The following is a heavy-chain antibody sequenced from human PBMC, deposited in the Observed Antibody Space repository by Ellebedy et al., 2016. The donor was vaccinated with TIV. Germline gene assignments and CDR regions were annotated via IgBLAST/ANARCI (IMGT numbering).Heavy chain of an antibody. J-gene: IGHJ6*02. D-gene: IGHD3-22*01. CDR2: IYWDDDK. Sequence: SGPTLVKPTQTLTLTCTFSGFSLSTSGVGVGWIRQPPGKALEWLALIYWDDDKRYSPSLKSRLTITEDTSKNQVVLTMTNMDPVDTATYYCAHSPTVVIKGRYYYYGMNVWGQGTTVTVSS. V-gene: IGHV2-5*02. CDR3: AHSPTVVIKGRYYYYGMNV. CDR1: GFSLSTSGVG.